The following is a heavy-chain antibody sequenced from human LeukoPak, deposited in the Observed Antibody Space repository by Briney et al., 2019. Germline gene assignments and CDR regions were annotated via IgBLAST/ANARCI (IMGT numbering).Heavy chain of an antibody. Sequence: PGGSLRLSCAASGFTFSDYYMSWIRRAPGKGLEWVSYISSSGSTIYYADSVKGRFTISRDNAKNSLYLQMNSLRAEDTAVYYCARGLLPYYYYYMDVWGKGTTVTVSS. D-gene: IGHD2-15*01. CDR2: ISSSGSTI. J-gene: IGHJ6*03. CDR1: GFTFSDYY. V-gene: IGHV3-11*01. CDR3: ARGLLPYYYYYMDV.